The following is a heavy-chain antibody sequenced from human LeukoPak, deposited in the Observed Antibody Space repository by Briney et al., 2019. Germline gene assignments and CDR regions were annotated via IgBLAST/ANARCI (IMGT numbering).Heavy chain of an antibody. Sequence: SETLSLTCAVYGGSFSGYYWSWLRQPPGKGLEWIGEINHSGSTNYNPSLKSRVTISVDTSKNQFSLKLSSVTAADTAVYYCARTRYCTNGVCYAFASYYYYYMDVWGKGTTVTISS. CDR3: ARTRYCTNGVCYAFASYYYYYMDV. CDR2: INHSGST. V-gene: IGHV4-34*01. D-gene: IGHD2-8*01. CDR1: GGSFSGYY. J-gene: IGHJ6*03.